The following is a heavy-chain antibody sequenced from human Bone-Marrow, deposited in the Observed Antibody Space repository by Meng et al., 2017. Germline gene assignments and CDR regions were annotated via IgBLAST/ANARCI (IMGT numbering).Heavy chain of an antibody. J-gene: IGHJ6*02. V-gene: IGHV3-30*01. CDR1: GFTFSSYA. CDR2: ISYDGSNK. Sequence: GSRKISGAASGFTFSSYAMHWVRQAPGKGLEWVAVISYDGSNKYYADSVKGRFTISRDNSKNTLYLQMNSLRAEDTAVYYCARDLSSSGWYESLHYYYYGMDVWGQGTTVTVSS. CDR3: ARDLSSSGWYESLHYYYYGMDV. D-gene: IGHD6-19*01.